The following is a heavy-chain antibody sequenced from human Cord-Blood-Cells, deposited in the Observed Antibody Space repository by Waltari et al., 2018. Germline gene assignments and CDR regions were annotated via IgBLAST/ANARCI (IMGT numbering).Heavy chain of an antibody. CDR2: INHSGST. J-gene: IGHJ4*02. D-gene: IGHD3-10*01. Sequence: QVQLQQWGAGLLKPSETLSLTCAVHAGSFSGYYWSWIRQPPGKGLEWIGEINHSGSTNYNPSLKSRVTISVDTSKNQFSLKLSSVTAADTAVYYCARGPHGSGSYDFDYWGQGTLVTVSS. V-gene: IGHV4-34*01. CDR3: ARGPHGSGSYDFDY. CDR1: AGSFSGYY.